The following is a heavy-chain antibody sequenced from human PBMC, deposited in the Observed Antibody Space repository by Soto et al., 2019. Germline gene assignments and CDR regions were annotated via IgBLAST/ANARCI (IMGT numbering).Heavy chain of an antibody. CDR2: ISYDGSNK. V-gene: IGHV3-30-3*01. J-gene: IGHJ6*02. CDR3: LGVWYCISTSCYATYYGMDV. D-gene: IGHD2-2*01. CDR1: GFPFGSYA. Sequence: GGSLRLSCAASGFPFGSYAMHWVRQAPGKGLEWVAVISYDGSNKYYADSVKGRFTISRDNSKNTLYLQMNSLRAEDTAVYYCLGVWYCISTSCYATYYGMDVWGQGTTVTVSS.